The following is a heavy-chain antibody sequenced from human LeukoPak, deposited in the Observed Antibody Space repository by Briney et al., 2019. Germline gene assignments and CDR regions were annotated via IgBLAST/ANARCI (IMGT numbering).Heavy chain of an antibody. Sequence: SETLSLTCTVSGGSISSYYWSWIRQPPGKGLEWIGYIYYSGSTNYNPSLKSRVTISVDTSKNQFSLKLSSVTAADTAVYYCARASLNYSSGRVTRRFDYWGQGTLVTVSS. CDR1: GGSISSYY. V-gene: IGHV4-59*01. CDR2: IYYSGST. J-gene: IGHJ4*02. D-gene: IGHD6-19*01. CDR3: ARASLNYSSGRVTRRFDY.